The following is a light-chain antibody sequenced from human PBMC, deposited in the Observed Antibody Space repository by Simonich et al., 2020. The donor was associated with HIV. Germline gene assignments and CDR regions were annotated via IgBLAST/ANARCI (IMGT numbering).Light chain of an antibody. CDR2: WAS. CDR3: QQYNNWPPWT. V-gene: IGKV4-1*01. CDR1: QSVLYSSSNKND. Sequence: DIVMTQSPDSLAVSLGERATINCKSSQSVLYSSSNKNDLAWYQQKPGQPPKLLIYWASTRESGVPDRFSGSGSGTEFTLTISSLQSEDFAVYYCQQYNNWPPWTFGQGTKVEIK. J-gene: IGKJ1*01.